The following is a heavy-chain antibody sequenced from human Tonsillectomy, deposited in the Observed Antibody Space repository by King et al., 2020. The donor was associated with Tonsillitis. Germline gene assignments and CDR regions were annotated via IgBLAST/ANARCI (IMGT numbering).Heavy chain of an antibody. V-gene: IGHV1-69*01. Sequence: QLVQSGAEVKKPGSSVKVSCKASGGTFSSYAISWVRQAPGQGLEWMGGLIPLFGTANYAQKVQGRITIIADESTRTAYMELSSLRSVDTAVYYCARDYYDSGGYWVDYWGQGNLVTVSS. CDR2: LIPLFGTA. D-gene: IGHD3-22*01. J-gene: IGHJ4*02. CDR1: GGTFSSYA. CDR3: ARDYYDSGGYWVDY.